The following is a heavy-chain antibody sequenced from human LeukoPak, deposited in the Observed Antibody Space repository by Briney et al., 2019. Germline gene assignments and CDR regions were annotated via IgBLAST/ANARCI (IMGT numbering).Heavy chain of an antibody. CDR2: INSDGSST. V-gene: IGHV3-74*01. CDR3: ARASDYYDSSGYYALFDY. J-gene: IGHJ4*02. D-gene: IGHD3-22*01. Sequence: GGSLRLSCAASGFTFNSIWMSWVRQAPGKGLEWVSRINSDGSSTSYADSVKGRSTISRDNARNTLYLQMNSLRAEDTAVYYCARASDYYDSSGYYALFDYWGQGTLVTVSS. CDR1: GFTFNSIW.